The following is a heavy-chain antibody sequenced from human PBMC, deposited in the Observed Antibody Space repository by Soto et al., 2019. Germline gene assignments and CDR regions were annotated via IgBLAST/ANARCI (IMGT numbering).Heavy chain of an antibody. CDR1: GGSISSTTYY. CDR3: ARAVLPATAPFDY. V-gene: IGHV4-39*07. J-gene: IGHJ4*02. D-gene: IGHD2-2*01. Sequence: SETLSLTCTVSGGSISSTTYYWGWMRQPPGKWLEWIASFFIGGNTYYNPSLKSRVTISVDTSKNQFSLKLSSVTAADTAVYYCARAVLPATAPFDYWGQGTLVTVSS. CDR2: FFIGGNT.